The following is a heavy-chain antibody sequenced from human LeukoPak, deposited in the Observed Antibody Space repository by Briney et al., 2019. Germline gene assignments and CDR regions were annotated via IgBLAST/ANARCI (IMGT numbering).Heavy chain of an antibody. CDR2: ISAYNGNT. CDR3: ARDVYGFWSGYYTWYFDY. D-gene: IGHD3-3*01. V-gene: IGHV1-18*01. CDR1: GYTFTSYG. Sequence: ASVKVSCKASGYTFTSYGISWVRQAPGQGLEWMGWISAYNGNTNYAQKLQGRVTMTTDTSTSTAYMELRSLRSDDTAVYYCARDVYGFWSGYYTWYFDYWGQGTLVTVSS. J-gene: IGHJ4*02.